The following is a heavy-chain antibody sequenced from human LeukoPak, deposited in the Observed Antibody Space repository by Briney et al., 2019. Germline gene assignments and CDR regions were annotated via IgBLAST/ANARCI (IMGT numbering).Heavy chain of an antibody. V-gene: IGHV4-39*07. Sequence: SETLSLTCTVSGGSISRSSYYWGWIRQPPGKGLEWIGSIYYSGSTYYNPSLKSRVTISVDTSKNQFSLKLSSVTAADTAVYYCARSLRIAAADNWFDPWGQGTLVTVSS. D-gene: IGHD6-13*01. J-gene: IGHJ5*02. CDR1: GGSISRSSYY. CDR2: IYYSGST. CDR3: ARSLRIAAADNWFDP.